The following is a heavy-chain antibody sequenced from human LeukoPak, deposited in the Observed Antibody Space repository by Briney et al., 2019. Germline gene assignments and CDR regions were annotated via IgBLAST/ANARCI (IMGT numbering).Heavy chain of an antibody. CDR3: APLRGGYTSHAFDI. J-gene: IGHJ3*02. V-gene: IGHV4-34*01. D-gene: IGHD5-24*01. CDR2: INHSGST. Sequence: PSETLSLTCAVYGGSFSGYYWSWIRQPPGKGLGWIGEINHSGSTNYNPSLKSRVTISVDTSKNQFSLKLSSVTAADTAVYYCAPLRGGYTSHAFDIWGQGTMVTVSS. CDR1: GGSFSGYY.